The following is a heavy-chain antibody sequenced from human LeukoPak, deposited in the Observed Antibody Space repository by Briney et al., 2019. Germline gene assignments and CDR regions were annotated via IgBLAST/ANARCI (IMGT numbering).Heavy chain of an antibody. V-gene: IGHV4-4*07. CDR2: IYTRGST. J-gene: IGHJ6*02. D-gene: IGHD3-9*01. CDR1: GGSISSYY. Sequence: SETLSLTCTVSGGSISSYYWSWIRQPAGKGLEWIGHIYTRGSTNYNPSLKSRVTMSVDTSKNQFSLRLSSVTAADTAVYYCARDYDILTGYYYGMDVWGQGTTVTVSS. CDR3: ARDYDILTGYYYGMDV.